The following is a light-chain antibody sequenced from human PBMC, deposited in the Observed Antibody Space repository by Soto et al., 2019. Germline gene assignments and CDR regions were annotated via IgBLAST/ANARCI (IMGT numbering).Light chain of an antibody. J-gene: IGKJ2*02. CDR2: AAS. V-gene: IGKV1-39*01. Sequence: DIQMTQSPSSLSASVGDRVTITCRASQSISSSLIWYQQKPGKAPRLLIYAASTLQSGVPPRFSGSGSGTYFTFIISSLQPEDFATYYCQQSYSTPWTFGQGTKLEIK. CDR3: QQSYSTPWT. CDR1: QSISSS.